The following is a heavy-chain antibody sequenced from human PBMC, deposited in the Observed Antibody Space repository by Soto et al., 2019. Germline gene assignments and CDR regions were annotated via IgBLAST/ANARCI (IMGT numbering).Heavy chain of an antibody. D-gene: IGHD2-2*01. CDR2: ITSGSSYI. V-gene: IGHV3-21*01. CDR1: GFIFSDYS. J-gene: IGHJ4*02. CDR3: ARGGSGSVPRRIQSDF. Sequence: EVQMVESGGGLVEPGGPLRLSCTASGFIFSDYSMNWVRQAPGKGLEWVSCITSGSSYIYYADSVKGRFTISRDNAKNLLYLQMNSLRVEDTAVYYCARGGSGSVPRRIQSDFWGQGALVTVSS.